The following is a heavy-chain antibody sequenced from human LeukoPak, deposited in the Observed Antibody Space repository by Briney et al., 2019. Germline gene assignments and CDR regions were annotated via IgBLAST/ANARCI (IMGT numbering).Heavy chain of an antibody. V-gene: IGHV4-34*01. D-gene: IGHD6-13*01. CDR1: GGSFSGYY. J-gene: IGHJ4*02. CDR2: INHSGST. Sequence: PSETLSLTCAVYGGSFSGYYWSWIRQSPGRGLEWIGEINHSGSTYYNPSLKSRVTISVDTSKNQFSLKLSSVTAADTAVYYCARSGSIAAAGIDYWGQGTLVTVSS. CDR3: ARSGSIAAAGIDY.